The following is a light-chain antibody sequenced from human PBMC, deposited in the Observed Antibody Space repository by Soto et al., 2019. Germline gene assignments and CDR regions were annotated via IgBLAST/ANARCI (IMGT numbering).Light chain of an antibody. J-gene: IGKJ2*01. CDR3: QQYGSSPYP. Sequence: EIVLTQSPGTLSLSPGERATLSCRASQSVSSNYLAWYQQKPGQAPRLLIYGAASSATGITDRFSGSGSGTDFTLTISRLEPEEFAVYYCQQYGSSPYPFGQATKLEIK. CDR1: QSVSSNY. V-gene: IGKV3-20*01. CDR2: GAA.